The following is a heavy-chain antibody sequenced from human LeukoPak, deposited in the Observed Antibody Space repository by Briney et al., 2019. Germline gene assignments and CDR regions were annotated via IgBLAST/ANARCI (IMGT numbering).Heavy chain of an antibody. CDR3: ARECRPEKWELPEGFDY. V-gene: IGHV3-7*01. D-gene: IGHD1-26*01. CDR1: GFTFSSYW. J-gene: IGHJ4*02. Sequence: GGSLRLSCAASGFTFSSYWMSWVRQAPGKGLEWVANIKQDGSEKYYVDSVKGRFTISRDNAKNSLYLQMNSLRAEDTAVYYCARECRPEKWELPEGFDYWGQGTLVTVSS. CDR2: IKQDGSEK.